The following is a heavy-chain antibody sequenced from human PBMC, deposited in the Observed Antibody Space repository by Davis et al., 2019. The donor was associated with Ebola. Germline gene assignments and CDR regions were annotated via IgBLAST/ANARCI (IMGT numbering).Heavy chain of an antibody. CDR1: GYTFTSYY. V-gene: IGHV1-18*04. Sequence: ASVKVSCKTSGYTFTSYYIHWVRQAPGQGLEWMGWISAYNGNTNYAQKFQGRVTMTRDTSTSTVYMELSSLRSEDTAVYYCARDMGVVVRRHFDYWGQGTLVTVSS. J-gene: IGHJ4*02. CDR2: ISAYNGNT. CDR3: ARDMGVVVRRHFDY. D-gene: IGHD2-15*01.